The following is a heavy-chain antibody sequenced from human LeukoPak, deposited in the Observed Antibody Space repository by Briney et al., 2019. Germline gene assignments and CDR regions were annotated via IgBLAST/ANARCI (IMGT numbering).Heavy chain of an antibody. Sequence: SETLSLTYAVSGYSISSGYYWGWIRQPPGKGLEWIGSIYHSGSTYYNPSLKSRVTISVDTSKNQFSLKLSSVTAADTAVYYCARRDGIAELDYWGQGTLVTVSS. J-gene: IGHJ4*02. V-gene: IGHV4-38-2*01. CDR1: GYSISSGYY. CDR2: IYHSGST. CDR3: ARRDGIAELDY. D-gene: IGHD5-24*01.